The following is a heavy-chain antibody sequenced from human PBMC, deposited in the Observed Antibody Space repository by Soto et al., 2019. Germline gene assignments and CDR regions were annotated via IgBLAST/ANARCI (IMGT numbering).Heavy chain of an antibody. CDR2: INHSGST. CDR1: GGSFSGYY. CDR3: ARGGECSSTSCSPHWFDS. J-gene: IGHJ5*01. Sequence: PSETLSLTCAVYGGSFSGYYWSWIRQPPGKGLEWIGEINHSGSTNYNPSLKSRVTISVDTSKNQFSLKLSSVTAADTAVYYCARGGECSSTSCSPHWFDSWGQGTLVTVSS. D-gene: IGHD2-2*01. V-gene: IGHV4-34*01.